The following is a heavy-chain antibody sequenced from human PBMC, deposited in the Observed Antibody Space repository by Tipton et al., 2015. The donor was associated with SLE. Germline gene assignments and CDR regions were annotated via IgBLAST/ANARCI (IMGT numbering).Heavy chain of an antibody. V-gene: IGHV1-46*01. CDR1: GYTFTSYY. D-gene: IGHD3-10*01. CDR2: INPSGGST. CDR3: ARPGGRVATMVRGVIITGYYFDY. J-gene: IGHJ4*02. Sequence: QVQLVQSGAEVKKPGASVKVSCKASGYTFTSYYMHWVRQAPGQGLEWMGIINPSGGSTSYAQKFQGRVTMTRDTSTSTVYMELSSLRSEDTAVYYCARPGGRVATMVRGVIITGYYFDYWGQGTLVTVSS.